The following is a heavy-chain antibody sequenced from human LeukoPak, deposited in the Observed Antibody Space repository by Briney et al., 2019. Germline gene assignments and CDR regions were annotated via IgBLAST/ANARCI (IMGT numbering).Heavy chain of an antibody. Sequence: ASVKVSCKASGYTFTGYYMHWVRQATGQGLEWMGRINPNSGGTNYAQKFQGRVTMTRDTSISTAYMELSRLRSDDTAVYYCASLSTTGTTPSLGDYWGQGTLVTVSS. V-gene: IGHV1-2*06. J-gene: IGHJ4*02. CDR3: ASLSTTGTTPSLGDY. CDR2: INPNSGGT. D-gene: IGHD1-1*01. CDR1: GYTFTGYY.